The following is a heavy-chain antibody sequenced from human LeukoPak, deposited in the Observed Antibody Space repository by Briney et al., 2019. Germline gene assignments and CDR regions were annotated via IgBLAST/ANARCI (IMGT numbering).Heavy chain of an antibody. CDR3: ARPTTGVPRGAVDY. Sequence: GEPLKISCKGSGYSFTSYWIGWVRQMPGKGLEWMGIIYPGDSDTRYSPSCQGKVPISADKSNSTAYLQWSSLKASDTAMYYCARPTTGVPRGAVDYWGQGTLVTVSS. CDR1: GYSFTSYW. V-gene: IGHV5-51*01. J-gene: IGHJ4*02. CDR2: IYPGDSDT. D-gene: IGHD7-27*01.